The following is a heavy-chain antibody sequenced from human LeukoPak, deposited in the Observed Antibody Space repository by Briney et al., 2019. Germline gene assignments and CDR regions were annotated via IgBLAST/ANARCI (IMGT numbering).Heavy chain of an antibody. CDR2: ISSSGSTI. Sequence: GGSLRLSCAASGFTFSSYEMNWVRQAPGKGLEWVSYISSSGSTIYYADSVKGRFTISRDNAKNSLYLQMNSLRAEDTAVYYCARFTPYLRDAFDIWRQGTMVTVSS. V-gene: IGHV3-48*03. J-gene: IGHJ3*02. D-gene: IGHD2-15*01. CDR3: ARFTPYLRDAFDI. CDR1: GFTFSSYE.